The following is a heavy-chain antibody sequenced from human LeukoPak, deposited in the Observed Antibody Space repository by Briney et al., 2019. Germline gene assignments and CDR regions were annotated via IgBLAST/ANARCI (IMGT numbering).Heavy chain of an antibody. D-gene: IGHD6-13*01. J-gene: IGHJ6*02. CDR2: IYTSGST. V-gene: IGHV4-4*07. Sequence: SETLSLTCTDSGGSISSYYWSWIRQPAGKGLEWIGRIYTSGSTHYNPSLKSRVTMAVDTSKNLFSLKLSSVTAADTAVYYWARGVALVPDYYYYGIDVWGQGTTVTVSS. CDR3: ARGVALVPDYYYYGIDV. CDR1: GGSISSYY.